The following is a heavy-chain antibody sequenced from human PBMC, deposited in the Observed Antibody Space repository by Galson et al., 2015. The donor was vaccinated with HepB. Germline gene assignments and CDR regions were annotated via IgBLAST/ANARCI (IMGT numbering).Heavy chain of an antibody. J-gene: IGHJ4*02. CDR3: ARDLDTVAGPSFDH. V-gene: IGHV4-4*02. CDR2: IYHSGRT. D-gene: IGHD6-13*01. Sequence: LSLTCAVSGGSITSSSWWTWVRQPPGKGLEWIGEIYHSGRTNYNPSLKSRVTISVDKSKNQFSLKLNSVTAVDTAVYYCARDLDTVAGPSFDHWGQGNLVTVSS. CDR1: GGSITSSSW.